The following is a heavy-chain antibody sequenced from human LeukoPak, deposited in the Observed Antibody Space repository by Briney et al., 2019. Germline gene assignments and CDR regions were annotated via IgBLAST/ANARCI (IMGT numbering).Heavy chain of an antibody. D-gene: IGHD3-3*01. CDR2: IIPIFGTA. J-gene: IGHJ6*03. CDR3: ARELLTWSDPYYYYYMDV. V-gene: IGHV1-69*13. Sequence: SVKVSCKASGGTFSSYAISWVRQAPGQGLEWMGGIIPIFGTANYAQKFQGRVTITADESTSTAYMELSSLRSEDTAVYYCARELLTWSDPYYYYYMDVWGKGTTVTVSS. CDR1: GGTFSSYA.